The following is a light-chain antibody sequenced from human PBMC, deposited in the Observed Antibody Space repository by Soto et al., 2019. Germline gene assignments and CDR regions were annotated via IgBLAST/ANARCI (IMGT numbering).Light chain of an antibody. V-gene: IGKV3-20*01. Sequence: EIVLTQSPDTLSLSPGERATLSCRASQSVGSNYLAWYQQKPGQAPRLLMYDASGRASGIPDRFSGSGSGTDFTLTISRLEPEDFAVYYCQVYDRSPLFGGGTKVDIK. J-gene: IGKJ4*01. CDR2: DAS. CDR3: QVYDRSPL. CDR1: QSVGSNY.